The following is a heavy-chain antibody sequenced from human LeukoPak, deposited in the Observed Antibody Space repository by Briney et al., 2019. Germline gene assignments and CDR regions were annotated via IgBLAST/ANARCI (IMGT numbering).Heavy chain of an antibody. CDR2: IYYSGST. V-gene: IGHV4-59*12. Sequence: PSETLSLTCTVSGGSISSYYWSWIRQPPGKGLEWIGSIYYSGSTYYNPSLKSRVTISVDTSKNQFSLKLSSVTAADTAVYYCARDPGSSSWYGWYFDYWGQGTLVTVSS. J-gene: IGHJ4*02. CDR3: ARDPGSSSWYGWYFDY. CDR1: GGSISSYY. D-gene: IGHD6-13*01.